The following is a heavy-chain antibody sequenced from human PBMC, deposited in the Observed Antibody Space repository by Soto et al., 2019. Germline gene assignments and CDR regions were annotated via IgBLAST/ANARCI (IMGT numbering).Heavy chain of an antibody. Sequence: PGASLTTSCNGSGNSFTSYWLGCVLQMPGKGLEWMGITYHGHSDTRYRPSFQGQVTIPADKSISTAYLQWSSLKASDTAMYYCAGRSRYAVGLYGMDVWGHGTPVTVSS. CDR2: TYHGHSDT. D-gene: IGHD2-2*01. V-gene: IGHV5-51*01. CDR3: AGRSRYAVGLYGMDV. CDR1: GNSFTSYW. J-gene: IGHJ6*01.